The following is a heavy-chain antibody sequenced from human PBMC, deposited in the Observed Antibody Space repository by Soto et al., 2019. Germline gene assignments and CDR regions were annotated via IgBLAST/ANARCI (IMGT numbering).Heavy chain of an antibody. Sequence: EVQLVESGGVLVQPGGSLRVSCAASGFTLSTSWMNWVSQAPGKGLELVANIQEEGSEEYYVDSVRGRFTISRDNVKTSLFLQMNSLRAEDTAVYYCAAGCPPDYGGQGPLVTVSS. CDR1: GFTLSTSW. CDR3: AAGCPPDY. J-gene: IGHJ4*02. CDR2: IQEEGSEE. V-gene: IGHV3-7*01.